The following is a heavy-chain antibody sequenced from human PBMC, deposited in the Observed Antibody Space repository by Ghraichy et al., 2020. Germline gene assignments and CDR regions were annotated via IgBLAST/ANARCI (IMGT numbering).Heavy chain of an antibody. CDR2: IYYSGST. V-gene: IGHV4-61*01. CDR3: ANAKSSTIRFAY. J-gene: IGHJ4*02. D-gene: IGHD2-2*01. Sequence: GSLRLSCTVSGGSISSGSYYWSWIRQPPGKGLEWIGSIYYSGSTDYNPSLESRVTISVDASKNQFSLKLSSVTAADTAAYYCANAKSSTIRFAYWGQGTLVTVSS. CDR1: GGSISSGSYY.